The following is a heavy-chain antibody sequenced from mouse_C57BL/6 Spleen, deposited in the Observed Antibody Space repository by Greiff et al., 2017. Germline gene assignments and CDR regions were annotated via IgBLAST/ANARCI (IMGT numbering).Heavy chain of an antibody. V-gene: IGHV5-12*01. D-gene: IGHD5-1*01. CDR2: ISNGGGST. CDR3: ARYRFAY. CDR1: GFTFSDYY. J-gene: IGHJ3*01. Sequence: EVKLMESGGGLVQPGGSLKLSCAASGFTFSDYYMYWVRQTPEKRLEWVAYISNGGGSTYYPDTVKGRFTISRDNAKNTLYLQMSRLKSEDTAMYYCARYRFAYWGQGTLVTVSA.